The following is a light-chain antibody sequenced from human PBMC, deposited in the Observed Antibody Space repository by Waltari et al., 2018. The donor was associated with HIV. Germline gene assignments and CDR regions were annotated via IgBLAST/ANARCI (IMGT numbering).Light chain of an antibody. Sequence: EIVLTQSPGTLSLSPGERATLSCRVSQSISSTYLAWYQQKPGQAPSLLIYGASTRATGIPDRFSGSGSGTDFSLSISRLEPEDFAVYYCQHYGTSLLTFGGGTKVEIK. CDR1: QSISSTY. V-gene: IGKV3-20*01. CDR3: QHYGTSLLT. CDR2: GAS. J-gene: IGKJ4*01.